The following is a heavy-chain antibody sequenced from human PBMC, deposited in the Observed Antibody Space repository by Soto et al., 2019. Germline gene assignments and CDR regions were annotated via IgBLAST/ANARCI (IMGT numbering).Heavy chain of an antibody. Sequence: GESLKISCKGSGYSFPTYWIGWVRQMPGEGLEWMGLIFAGDSDTRYSPSFQGQVTISADKSISTAYLQWSSLKASDTAMYYCARHGRFSSGHYYFDYWGQGTLVTVPQ. CDR3: ARHGRFSSGHYYFDY. V-gene: IGHV5-51*01. J-gene: IGHJ4*02. CDR1: GYSFPTYW. CDR2: IFAGDSDT. D-gene: IGHD3-22*01.